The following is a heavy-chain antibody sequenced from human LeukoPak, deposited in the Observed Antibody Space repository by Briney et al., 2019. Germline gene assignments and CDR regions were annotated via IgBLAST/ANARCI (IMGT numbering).Heavy chain of an antibody. D-gene: IGHD5-12*01. Sequence: GGSLRLSCAASGFTFSSYAMSWVRQAPGKGLEWVSAISGSGGSTYYADSVKGRFTISRDNAKNTVHLQMNSLRVEDTAIYFCAGAYSAYDPFDYWGQGILVTVSS. CDR2: ISGSGGST. V-gene: IGHV3-23*01. CDR3: AGAYSAYDPFDY. J-gene: IGHJ4*02. CDR1: GFTFSSYA.